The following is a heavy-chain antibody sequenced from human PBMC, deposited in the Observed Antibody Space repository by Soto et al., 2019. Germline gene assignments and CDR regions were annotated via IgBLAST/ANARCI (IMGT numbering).Heavy chain of an antibody. CDR2: ITGSGRDT. CDR1: GFTFRNNV. V-gene: IGHV3-23*01. J-gene: IGHJ4*02. Sequence: GWSLRLSCAASGFTFRNNVLSWVRQAPGKGLDWVSGITGSGRDTYYADSVKGRFTISRDNSKNMVFLQMNSLRAEDTALYYCAKNGLDNSPSAIDSWGPGTMVTVYS. D-gene: IGHD2-8*01. CDR3: AKNGLDNSPSAIDS.